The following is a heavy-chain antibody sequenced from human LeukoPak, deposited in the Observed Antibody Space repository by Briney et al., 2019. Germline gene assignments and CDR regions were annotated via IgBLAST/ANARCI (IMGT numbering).Heavy chain of an antibody. CDR1: GYTFTSYA. V-gene: IGHV7-4-1*02. CDR3: ARERNIMITFGGVIVTDPLVDY. D-gene: IGHD3-16*02. J-gene: IGHJ4*02. Sequence: GASVKVSCKASGYTFTSYAMNWVRQAPGQGLEWMGWINTNTGNPTYAQGFTGRFVFSLDTSVSTAYLQISSLKAEDTAVYYCARERNIMITFGGVIVTDPLVDYWGQGTLVTVSS. CDR2: INTNTGNP.